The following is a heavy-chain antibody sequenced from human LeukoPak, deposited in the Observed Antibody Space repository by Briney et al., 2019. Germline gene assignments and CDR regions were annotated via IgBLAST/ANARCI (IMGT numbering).Heavy chain of an antibody. V-gene: IGHV4-34*01. Sequence: SETLSLTCAVYGGSFSGYYWSWIRQPPGKGLEWIGEINHSGSTNYNPSLKSRVTISVDTSKNQFSLKLSSVTAADTAVYYCARYSGSYRDAFDIWGQGTMVTVSS. CDR1: GGSFSGYY. CDR3: ARYSGSYRDAFDI. J-gene: IGHJ3*02. D-gene: IGHD1-26*01. CDR2: INHSGST.